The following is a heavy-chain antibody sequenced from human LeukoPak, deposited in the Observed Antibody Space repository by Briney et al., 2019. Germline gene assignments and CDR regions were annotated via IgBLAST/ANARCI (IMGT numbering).Heavy chain of an antibody. J-gene: IGHJ4*02. D-gene: IGHD6-13*01. CDR2: ISAYNGNT. CDR1: VYTFPSYG. V-gene: IGHV1-18*01. Sequence: ASVQVSCQASVYTFPSYGISWVRPAPAQGLEWMGWISAYNGNTNYLQKLQGRVTMTTDTSTSTASLELRSLSSDDTAVYYCAREYCRSWYNFDYWGQGTLVTVSS. CDR3: AREYCRSWYNFDY.